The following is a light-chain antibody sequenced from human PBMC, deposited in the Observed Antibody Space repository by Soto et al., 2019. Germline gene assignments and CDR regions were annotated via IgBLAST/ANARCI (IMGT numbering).Light chain of an antibody. CDR2: AAS. Sequence: DIQMTQSPSTLFASVGDRVTITCRASQSISTWLAWYQQKPGKAPKLLIYAASSLESGVPSRFSGSGSGTEFTLTISSLQPDDFATYYCQQYNNYPYTFGQGTKLEIK. CDR3: QQYNNYPYT. J-gene: IGKJ2*01. V-gene: IGKV1-5*01. CDR1: QSISTW.